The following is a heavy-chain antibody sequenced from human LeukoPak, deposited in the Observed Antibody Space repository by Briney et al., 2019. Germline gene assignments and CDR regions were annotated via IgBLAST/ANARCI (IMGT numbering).Heavy chain of an antibody. J-gene: IGHJ4*02. Sequence: PSETLSLTCIVSGGSVSSGSSYWRWIRQPPGKGLEWIGNVYYSGSTNYNPSLKSRVTMSVDTSKNQFSLKLRSVTAADTAVYYCAKESARTDSWYVFDSWGQGTLVTVSS. D-gene: IGHD6-13*01. V-gene: IGHV4-61*01. CDR2: VYYSGST. CDR1: GGSVSSGSSY. CDR3: AKESARTDSWYVFDS.